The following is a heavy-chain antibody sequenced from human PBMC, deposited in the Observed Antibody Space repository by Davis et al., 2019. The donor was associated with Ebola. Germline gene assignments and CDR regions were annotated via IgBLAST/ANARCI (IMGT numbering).Heavy chain of an antibody. V-gene: IGHV1-8*01. J-gene: IGHJ4*02. D-gene: IGHD6-13*01. CDR1: GYSFPSYD. Sequence: ASAQVSCKASGYSFPSYDINWVRQATGQGLEWMGWMSPNSGNTGYAQKFQGRATMTRNTSISTAYMELSSLRSEDTAVYYCARGGAGSWQPFDYWGQGTLVTVSS. CDR3: ARGGAGSWQPFDY. CDR2: MSPNSGNT.